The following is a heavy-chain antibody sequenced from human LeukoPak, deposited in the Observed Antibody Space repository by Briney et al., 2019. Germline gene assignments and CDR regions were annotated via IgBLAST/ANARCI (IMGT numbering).Heavy chain of an antibody. D-gene: IGHD3-10*01. Sequence: LGGSLRLSFAASGFTFSSNSMTWVRQTPGKGLEWVSGISGSGDSTFYADSVKGRFTISRDNSRNTLYLQMSSLRPEDTAVYYCTKWSGFGDDWGQGTLVTVSS. CDR2: ISGSGDST. V-gene: IGHV3-23*01. CDR1: GFTFSSNS. CDR3: TKWSGFGDD. J-gene: IGHJ4*02.